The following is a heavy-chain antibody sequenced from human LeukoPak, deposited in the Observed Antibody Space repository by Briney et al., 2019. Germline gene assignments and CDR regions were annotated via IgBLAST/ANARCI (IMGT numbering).Heavy chain of an antibody. J-gene: IGHJ5*02. CDR2: IYSGENA. D-gene: IGHD3-22*01. Sequence: GGSLRLSCAVSGFTVRSNYMSWVRQAPGKGLEWVSVIYSGENANYADSVKGRFIISRDNSKNTLFLQMNSLRVEDTAVYYCARDEDYYDSSGSLNWFDPWGQGTLVTVSS. CDR1: GFTVRSNY. CDR3: ARDEDYYDSSGSLNWFDP. V-gene: IGHV3-53*01.